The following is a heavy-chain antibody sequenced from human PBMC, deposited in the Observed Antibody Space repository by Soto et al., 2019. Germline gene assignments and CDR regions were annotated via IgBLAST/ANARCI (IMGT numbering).Heavy chain of an antibody. CDR2: IIPIFGTA. CDR1: GVTFSSYA. J-gene: IGHJ3*02. D-gene: IGHD1-26*01. CDR3: SRVLEWELPTPVDAFDI. V-gene: IGHV1-69*01. Sequence: QVQLVQSGAEVKKPGSSVKVSCKASGVTFSSYAISWVRQAPGQGLEWMGGIIPIFGTANYAQTFQGRVTITADESTSTAYMELSSLRSEDTAVYYCSRVLEWELPTPVDAFDIWGQGRMVTVSS.